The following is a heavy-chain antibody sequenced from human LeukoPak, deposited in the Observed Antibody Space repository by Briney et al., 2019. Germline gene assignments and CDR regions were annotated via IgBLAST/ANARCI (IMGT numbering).Heavy chain of an antibody. V-gene: IGHV4-34*01. CDR1: GGSFSGYY. D-gene: IGHD2-21*01. J-gene: IGHJ5*02. Sequence: PSETLSLTCAVYGGSFSGYYWSWIRQPPGKGLEWIGEINHSGSTNYNPSLKSRVTISVDTSENQFSLKLSSVTAADTAVYYCARGRTFIAVVKRGNWFDPWGQGTLVTVSS. CDR3: ARGRTFIAVVKRGNWFDP. CDR2: INHSGST.